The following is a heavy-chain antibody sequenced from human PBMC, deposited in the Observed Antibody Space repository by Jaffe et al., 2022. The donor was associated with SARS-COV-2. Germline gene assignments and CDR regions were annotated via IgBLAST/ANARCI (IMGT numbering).Heavy chain of an antibody. CDR3: AKDLGGQYSYARNYYYGMDV. CDR1: GFTFDDYA. Sequence: EVQLVESGGGLVQPGRSLRLSCEASGFTFDDYAMHWVRQPPGKGLEWVSGINWNSGTIDYGDSVKGRFTISRDNAKNTLYLQMNSLRVEDTALYYCAKDLGGQYSYARNYYYGMDVWGQGTTVTVSS. J-gene: IGHJ6*02. D-gene: IGHD3-16*01. V-gene: IGHV3-9*01. CDR2: INWNSGTI.